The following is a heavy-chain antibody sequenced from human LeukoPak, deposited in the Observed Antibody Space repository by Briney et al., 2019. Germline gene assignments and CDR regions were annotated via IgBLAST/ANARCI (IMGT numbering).Heavy chain of an antibody. J-gene: IGHJ6*03. CDR3: ARGHGGVGARDYYYYMDV. Sequence: PSETLSLTCTVSGGSISSGGYYWSWIRQPPGKGLEWIGYIYHSGSTYYNPSLKSRVTISVDRSKNQFSLKLSSVTAADTAVYYCARGHGGVGARDYYYYMDVWGKGTTVTVSS. V-gene: IGHV4-30-2*01. D-gene: IGHD1-26*01. CDR2: IYHSGST. CDR1: GGSISSGGYY.